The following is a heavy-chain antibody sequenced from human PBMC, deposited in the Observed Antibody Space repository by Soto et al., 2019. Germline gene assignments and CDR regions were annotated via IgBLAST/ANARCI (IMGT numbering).Heavy chain of an antibody. CDR3: VREGQWMRYGMDV. CDR1: GGSISRYD. CDR2: IYYSGST. Sequence: SETLSLTCTVSGGSISRYDWSWIRQPPGKGLEWIGYIYYSGSTNYNPSLKSRVTISVDTSKNQFSLKLSSVTAADTAVYYCVREGQWMRYGMDVWGQGTTVTVSS. D-gene: IGHD6-19*01. V-gene: IGHV4-59*01. J-gene: IGHJ6*02.